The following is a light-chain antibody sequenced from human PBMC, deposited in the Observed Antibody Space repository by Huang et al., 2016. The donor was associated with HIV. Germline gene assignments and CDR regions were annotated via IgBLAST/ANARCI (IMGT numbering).Light chain of an antibody. J-gene: IGKJ2*01. CDR3: QQSYSTLRYT. CDR2: AAS. V-gene: IGKV1-39*01. Sequence: DIQMTQSPSSLSASVGDRVTIPCRASQSISSYVNWYQQKPGKAPKLLIYAASSLQSGVQSRFSGIGAGTDFTLTISSLQPEDFATYYCQQSYSTLRYTFGQGTKLEIK. CDR1: QSISSY.